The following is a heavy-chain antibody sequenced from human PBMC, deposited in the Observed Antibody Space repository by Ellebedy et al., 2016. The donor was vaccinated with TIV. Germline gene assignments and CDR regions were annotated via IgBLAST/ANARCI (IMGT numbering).Heavy chain of an antibody. V-gene: IGHV4-59*01. D-gene: IGHD5-24*01. CDR2: IYSSGST. Sequence: SETLSLXXTVSGGSISSDYWNWIRQPPGKGLEWIGYIYSSGSTNYNPSLKSRVTISVDTSKNQFSLNLNSVTAADTAVYYCARRGQMEILRHAFEIWGQGTMVIVS. CDR3: ARRGQMEILRHAFEI. CDR1: GGSISSDY. J-gene: IGHJ3*02.